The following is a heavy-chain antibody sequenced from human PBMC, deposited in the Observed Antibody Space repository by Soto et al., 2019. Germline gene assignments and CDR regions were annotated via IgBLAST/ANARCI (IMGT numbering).Heavy chain of an antibody. CDR2: INPSGGST. Sequence: GAPVKVSCKASGYTFTSYYMHWVRQAPGQGLEWMGIINPSGGSTSYAQKFQGRVTMTRDTSTSTVYMELSSLRSEDTAVYYCARDYGSGSYYIRSSPNWFDPWGQGTLVTVSS. CDR1: GYTFTSYY. D-gene: IGHD3-10*01. J-gene: IGHJ5*02. CDR3: ARDYGSGSYYIRSSPNWFDP. V-gene: IGHV1-46*01.